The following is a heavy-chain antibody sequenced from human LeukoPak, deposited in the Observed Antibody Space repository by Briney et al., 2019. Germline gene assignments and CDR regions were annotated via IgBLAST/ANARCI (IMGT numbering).Heavy chain of an antibody. CDR1: GGSISSSSSY. CDR3: ARHNYDFWSGYYTYFDY. Sequence: SETLSLTCTVSGGSISSSSSYWGWIRQPPGKGLEWIGSIYYSGSTYYNPSLKSRVTISVDTSKNQFSLKLSSVTAADTAVYYCARHNYDFWSGYYTYFDYWGQGTLVTVSS. D-gene: IGHD3-3*01. V-gene: IGHV4-39*01. J-gene: IGHJ4*02. CDR2: IYYSGST.